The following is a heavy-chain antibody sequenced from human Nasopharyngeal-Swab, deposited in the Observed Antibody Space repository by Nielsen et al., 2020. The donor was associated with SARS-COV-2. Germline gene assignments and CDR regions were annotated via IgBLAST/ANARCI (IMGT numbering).Heavy chain of an antibody. Sequence: GESLKTSCAASALTFSTSAMSWVRQAPGKGLEWVSLIGGSGTITYYVDSVKGRFTISRDNSKNMVYLQMNNLRAEDTAIYYCSGAGGTSGWYEYWGRGTLVTVSS. CDR3: SGAGGTSGWYEY. CDR1: ALTFSTSA. CDR2: IGGSGTIT. V-gene: IGHV3-23*01. D-gene: IGHD6-19*01. J-gene: IGHJ4*02.